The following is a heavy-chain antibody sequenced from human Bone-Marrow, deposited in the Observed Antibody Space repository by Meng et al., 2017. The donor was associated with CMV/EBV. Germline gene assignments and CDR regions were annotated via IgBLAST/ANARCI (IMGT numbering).Heavy chain of an antibody. CDR2: VNSNNDAT. V-gene: IGHV1-2*02. D-gene: IGHD6-19*01. J-gene: IGHJ4*02. Sequence: HGQLMHSGAEMKKPGASVKVSCTTSGFTFSDDYRHWVRQAPGQGLEWMGWVNSNNDATNYARKFQGRVSMTRDTSISTAHMELSRLMSDDTAVYDCVRSSGWSLFDYWGQGTLVTVSS. CDR1: GFTFSDDY. CDR3: VRSSGWSLFDY.